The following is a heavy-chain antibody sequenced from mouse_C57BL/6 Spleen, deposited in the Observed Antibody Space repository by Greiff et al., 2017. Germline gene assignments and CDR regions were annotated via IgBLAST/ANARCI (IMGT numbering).Heavy chain of an antibody. D-gene: IGHD2-1*01. CDR3: ARERAYGNSYYFDY. J-gene: IGHJ2*01. Sequence: EVQLQQSGAELMKPGASVKIPCKASGYTFTDYNMDWVKQSHGKSLEWIGDINPNNGGTIYNQKFKGKATLTVDKSSSTAYMELRSLTSEDTAVYYCARERAYGNSYYFDYWGQGTTLTVSS. V-gene: IGHV1-18*01. CDR2: INPNNGGT. CDR1: GYTFTDYN.